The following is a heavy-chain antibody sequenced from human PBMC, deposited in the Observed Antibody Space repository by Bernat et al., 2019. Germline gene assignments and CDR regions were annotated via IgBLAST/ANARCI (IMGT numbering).Heavy chain of an antibody. D-gene: IGHD4-23*01. V-gene: IGHV3-23*01. Sequence: EVQLLESGGGLVQPGGSLRLSCAASGLIFSSYAMSWVRQAPGKGLEWVSGISGSGASTYYADSVKGRFTISRDNSKNTLYLQMNSLRAEDTAVYYCANYYGANSYFDYWGQGTLVTVSS. CDR2: ISGSGAST. CDR3: ANYYGANSYFDY. CDR1: GLIFSSYA. J-gene: IGHJ4*02.